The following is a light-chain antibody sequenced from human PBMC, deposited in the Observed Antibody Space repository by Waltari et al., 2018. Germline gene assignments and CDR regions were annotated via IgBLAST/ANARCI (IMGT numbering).Light chain of an antibody. Sequence: QSVLTQPPSASVTPGPRFTISCSGSRPTIVRNYVYWYPQLPGTAPNLLIYRNNQRPSGVPDRFYGSKSGTSASLAISGLRCEDEADYYCAAWDDSLSGWVFGGGTKLTIL. V-gene: IGLV1-47*01. J-gene: IGLJ3*02. CDR1: RPTIVRNY. CDR2: RNN. CDR3: AAWDDSLSGWV.